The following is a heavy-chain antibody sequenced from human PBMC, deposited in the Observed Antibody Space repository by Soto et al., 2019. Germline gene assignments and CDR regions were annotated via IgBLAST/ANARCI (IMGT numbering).Heavy chain of an antibody. V-gene: IGHV1-3*04. J-gene: IGHJ4*02. CDR1: GYTFSSSP. CDR3: ARDEGVASGN. CDR2: INTANDDT. D-gene: IGHD5-12*01. Sequence: QVQLVQSGAEVKKPGASVKVSCRASGYTFSSSPLHWVRQAPGQRPEWMGWINTANDDTKYSQKFQDRVTLTRDTSACTAYMEVSSLTPEDTAVYYCARDEGVASGNWGQGTLVTVSS.